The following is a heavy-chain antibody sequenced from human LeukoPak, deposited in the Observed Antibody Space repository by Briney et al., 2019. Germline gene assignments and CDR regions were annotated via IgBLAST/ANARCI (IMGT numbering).Heavy chain of an antibody. V-gene: IGHV3-23*01. D-gene: IGHD2-15*01. CDR3: AKDRGRTWVQVAN. Sequence: GESLRLSCIGPGFTFTSDAMGWVRQAPGKGLEWVSGISGGGGGTFYADSVKGRFTISRDDSKNTLYLQMNSLRVEDTAIYYCAKDRGRTWVQVANWGQGTLVTVSS. J-gene: IGHJ4*02. CDR1: GFTFTSDA. CDR2: ISGGGGGT.